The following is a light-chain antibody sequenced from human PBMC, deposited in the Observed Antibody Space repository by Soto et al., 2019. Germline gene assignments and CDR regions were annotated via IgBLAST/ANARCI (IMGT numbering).Light chain of an antibody. J-gene: IGKJ1*01. CDR3: QQYYSYPRM. CDR1: QGISSY. CDR2: AAS. Sequence: AIRMTHSPSSFSASTSDMSSTXGLASQGISSYLAWYQQKPGKAPKLLIYAASTLQSGVPSRFSGSGSGTDFTLTISCLQSEDFATYYCQQYYSYPRMFGQGTKVDIK. V-gene: IGKV1-8*01.